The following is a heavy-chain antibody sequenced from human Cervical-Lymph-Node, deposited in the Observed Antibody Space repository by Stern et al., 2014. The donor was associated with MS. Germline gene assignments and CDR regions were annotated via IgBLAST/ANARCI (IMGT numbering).Heavy chain of an antibody. J-gene: IGHJ6*02. D-gene: IGHD2-2*01. Sequence: VQLEESGAEVKKPWSSVKVSCKASGGTFSSYAISWVRQAPGQGLEWMGGVIPIVGTANYAQKVQGRVTITADESTSTAYMELSSLRSEDTAVYYCARDSRIVVVPAAVRGYYGMDVWGQGTTVTVSS. CDR1: GGTFSSYA. V-gene: IGHV1-69*01. CDR2: VIPIVGTA. CDR3: ARDSRIVVVPAAVRGYYGMDV.